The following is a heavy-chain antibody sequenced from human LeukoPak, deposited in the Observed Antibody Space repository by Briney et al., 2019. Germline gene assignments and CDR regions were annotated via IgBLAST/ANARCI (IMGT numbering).Heavy chain of an antibody. CDR1: GFTFRDYE. Sequence: SGGSLRLSRAASGFTFRDYEMNWVRQSPGKGLEWVSYISSSGSPIYYADSVKGRFTISRDNAKNSLYLQMNSLRAEDTAVYYCARLPVTDKVDYWGQGTLVTVSS. CDR3: ARLPVTDKVDY. CDR2: ISSSGSPI. V-gene: IGHV3-48*03. D-gene: IGHD4-17*01. J-gene: IGHJ4*02.